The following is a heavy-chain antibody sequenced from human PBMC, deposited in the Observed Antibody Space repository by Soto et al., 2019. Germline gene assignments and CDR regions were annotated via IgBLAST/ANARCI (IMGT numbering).Heavy chain of an antibody. D-gene: IGHD6-13*01. Sequence: QVQLVESGGGVVQPGRSLRLSCAASGFTFSSYGMHWVRQAPGKGLEWVAVIWDDGSNKDYADSVKGRFTISRDNSKNSLYLQMNSLRADNTAVNYCARDSVFRQQLVPVPSNPPLYNYYYYGMDVRGQGTTVTVSS. J-gene: IGHJ6*02. CDR2: IWDDGSNK. V-gene: IGHV3-33*01. CDR1: GFTFSSYG. CDR3: ARDSVFRQQLVPVPSNPPLYNYYYYGMDV.